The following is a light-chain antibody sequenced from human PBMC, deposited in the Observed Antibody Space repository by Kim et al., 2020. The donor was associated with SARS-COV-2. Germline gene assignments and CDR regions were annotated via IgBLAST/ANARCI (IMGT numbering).Light chain of an antibody. CDR3: QQRSNWPLLT. V-gene: IGKV3-11*01. CDR2: DAS. CDR1: QSVSSY. J-gene: IGKJ4*01. Sequence: EIVLTQSPATLSLSPGERATLSCRASQSVSSYLAWYQQKPGQAPRLLIYDASNRATGIRARFSGSGSGTDFTLTISSLEPEDFAVYYCQQRSNWPLLTFGGGTKVDIK.